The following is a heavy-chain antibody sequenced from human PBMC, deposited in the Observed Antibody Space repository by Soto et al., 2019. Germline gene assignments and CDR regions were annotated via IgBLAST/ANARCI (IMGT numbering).Heavy chain of an antibody. CDR1: GFYFSSYT. V-gene: IGHV3-23*01. D-gene: IGHD4-17*01. CDR2: ISASGGST. CDR3: AKGYGDYAQFDS. Sequence: GGSLRLSCAASGFYFSSYTMSWVRQAPGKGLEWVSGISASGGSTYDADSVKGRFTISRDNSKNTINLQMNSLRAEDSAIYYCAKGYGDYAQFDSWGQGTLVTVSS. J-gene: IGHJ4*02.